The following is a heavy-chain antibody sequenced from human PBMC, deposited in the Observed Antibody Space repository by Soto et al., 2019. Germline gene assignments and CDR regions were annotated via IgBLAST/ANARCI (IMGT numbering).Heavy chain of an antibody. CDR2: IYQSGTT. J-gene: IGHJ4*02. V-gene: IGHV4-38-2*01. D-gene: IGHD6-13*01. CDR1: GYSISSGHY. CDR3: ERAAANSFDF. Sequence: SETLSLTCAVTGYSISSGHYWYWIRQPPGKGLEWIGTIYQSGTTNYNPSLKSRVTISVETSKNQISLKLRSVTAADTDAYYCERAAANSFDFWGQGTLVTVSS.